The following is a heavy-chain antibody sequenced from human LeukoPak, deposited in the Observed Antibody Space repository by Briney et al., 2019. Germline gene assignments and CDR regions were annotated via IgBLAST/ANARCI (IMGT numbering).Heavy chain of an antibody. V-gene: IGHV4-59*10. J-gene: IGHJ5*02. Sequence: PGGSLRLSCVASGFTFSSFSMNWVRQAPGKGLEWIGRIYTSGSTNYNPSLKSRVTMSVDTSKNQFSLKLSSVTAADTAVYYCARGSQFNWFDPWGQGTLVTVSS. CDR2: IYTSGST. CDR3: ARGSQFNWFDP. CDR1: GFTFSSFS.